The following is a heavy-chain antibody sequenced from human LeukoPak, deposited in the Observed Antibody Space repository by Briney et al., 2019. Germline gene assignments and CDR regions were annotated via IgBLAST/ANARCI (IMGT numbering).Heavy chain of an antibody. CDR1: GYSIRSGDY. CDR3: ARNRSVTTTHGFDH. CDR2: IYHSGST. V-gene: IGHV4-38-2*01. Sequence: PSETLSLTCAVSGYSIRSGDYWGWIRQSPGKGLEWIGSIYHSGSTHYNPSLKSRVTISVDTSKNQFSLMLSSVTAADTAVYYCARNRSVTTTHGFDHWGQGTLVTVSS. J-gene: IGHJ4*02. D-gene: IGHD4-17*01.